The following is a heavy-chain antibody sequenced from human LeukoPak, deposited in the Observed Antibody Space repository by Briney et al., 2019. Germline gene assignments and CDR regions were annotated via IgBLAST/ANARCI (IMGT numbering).Heavy chain of an antibody. CDR1: GFTFSNYG. J-gene: IGHJ6*02. D-gene: IGHD5-12*01. CDR3: AKEGFVATNTAYYGMDV. Sequence: GGSLRLSCATSGFTFSNYGMHWVRQAPGKGLEWVAVVWYDGTTKHYADSVKGRFSISRDNSKNTLYLQMNSLRAEDTAVYYCAKEGFVATNTAYYGMDVWGQGTTVTVSS. V-gene: IGHV3-33*06. CDR2: VWYDGTTK.